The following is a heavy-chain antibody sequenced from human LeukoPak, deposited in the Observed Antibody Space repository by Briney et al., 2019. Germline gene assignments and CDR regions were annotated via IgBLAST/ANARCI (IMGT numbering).Heavy chain of an antibody. CDR2: IYSGGST. Sequence: PGGSLRVSCAASGFTVSSNYMSWVRQAPGKGLEWVSVIYSGGSTYYADSVKGRFTISRDNSKNTLYLQMNSLRAEDTAVYYCARMNYVSSGWGAPFDYWGQGTLVTVSS. D-gene: IGHD1-7*01. CDR1: GFTVSSNY. V-gene: IGHV3-53*01. J-gene: IGHJ4*02. CDR3: ARMNYVSSGWGAPFDY.